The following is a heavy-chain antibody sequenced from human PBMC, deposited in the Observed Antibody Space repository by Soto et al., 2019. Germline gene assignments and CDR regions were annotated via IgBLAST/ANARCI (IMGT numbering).Heavy chain of an antibody. CDR3: ASPGENYDFWSGYYYIDY. V-gene: IGHV4-34*01. D-gene: IGHD3-3*01. Sequence: PSETLSLTCAVYGGSFSGYYWSWIRQSPGKGLEWIGEIYHSGSTNYNPSLKSRVTISVDTSKNQFSLKLSSVTAADTAVYYCASPGENYDFWSGYYYIDYWGQGTLVTVSS. CDR2: IYHSGST. CDR1: GGSFSGYY. J-gene: IGHJ4*02.